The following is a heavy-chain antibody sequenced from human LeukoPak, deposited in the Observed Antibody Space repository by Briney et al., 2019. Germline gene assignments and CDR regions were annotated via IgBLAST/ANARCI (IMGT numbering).Heavy chain of an antibody. J-gene: IGHJ4*02. D-gene: IGHD2-21*02. CDR3: VREDTPATANY. CDR2: ISNNGGYT. V-gene: IGHV3-23*01. CDR1: GFTFSSSA. Sequence: GGSLRLSCAASGFTFSSSAMSWVRQAPGKGLEWVSAISNNGGYTYYADSVQGRFTISRDNSKDTLFLQMHSLRPGDTAVYYCVREDTPATANYWGQGTLVTISS.